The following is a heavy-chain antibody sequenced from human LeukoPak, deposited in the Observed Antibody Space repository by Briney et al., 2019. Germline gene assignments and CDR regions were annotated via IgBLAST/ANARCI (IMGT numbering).Heavy chain of an antibody. CDR1: GFTFSSYA. V-gene: IGHV3-23*01. CDR3: AKADGAGIAAAGRESSTDY. D-gene: IGHD6-13*01. J-gene: IGHJ4*02. CDR2: ISGSGGST. Sequence: GRSLRLSCAASGFTFSSYAMSWVRQAPGKGLEWVSAISGSGGSTYYADSVKGRFTISRDNSKNTLYLQMNSLRAEDTAVYYCAKADGAGIAAAGRESSTDYWGQGTLVTVSS.